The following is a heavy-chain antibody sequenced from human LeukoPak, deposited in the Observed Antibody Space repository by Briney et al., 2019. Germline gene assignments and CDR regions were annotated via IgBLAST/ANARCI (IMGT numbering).Heavy chain of an antibody. J-gene: IGHJ5*02. CDR2: IYSGGST. CDR3: ARALFGSGENWFDP. V-gene: IGHV3-66*01. Sequence: PGGSLRLSCAASGFTVSSNYMSWVRQAPGKGLEWVSVIYSGGSTYYADSVKGRFTISRDNSKNTLYLQINSLRAEDTAVYYCARALFGSGENWFDPWGQGTLVTVSS. CDR1: GFTVSSNY. D-gene: IGHD3-10*01.